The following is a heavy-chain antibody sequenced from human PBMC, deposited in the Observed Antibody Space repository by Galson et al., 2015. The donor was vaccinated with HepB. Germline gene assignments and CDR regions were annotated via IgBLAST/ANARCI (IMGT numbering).Heavy chain of an antibody. J-gene: IGHJ4*02. CDR3: ARDRSSGWYAIDN. Sequence: SCKASGYTFTNYAMHWVRLAPGQRLEWMGWINAGNGDTKYSQRFQDRVSITRDTSASTAYMELSSLRSEDTAVYYCARDRSSGWYAIDNWGQGTLVSVSS. CDR1: GYTFTNYA. D-gene: IGHD6-19*01. CDR2: INAGNGDT. V-gene: IGHV1-3*01.